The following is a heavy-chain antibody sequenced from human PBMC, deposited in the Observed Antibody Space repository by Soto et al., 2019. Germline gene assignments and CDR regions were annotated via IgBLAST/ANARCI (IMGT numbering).Heavy chain of an antibody. V-gene: IGHV3-23*01. Sequence: GGSLRLSCAASGFTFRSYAMTWARQAPGKGLEWVSSLLRSGSSAYYADSVRGRFTISSDTSANSLYLQMDNLRAEDTAIYYCAKDAISGDGIWLMDSWGQGTVVTVSS. D-gene: IGHD4-17*01. CDR1: GFTFRSYA. J-gene: IGHJ5*02. CDR3: AKDAISGDGIWLMDS. CDR2: LLRSGSSA.